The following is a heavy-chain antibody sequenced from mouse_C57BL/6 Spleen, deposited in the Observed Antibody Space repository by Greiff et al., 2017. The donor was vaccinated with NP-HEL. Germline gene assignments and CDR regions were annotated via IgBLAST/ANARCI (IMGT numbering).Heavy chain of an antibody. CDR3: AMYGSLHWYVDV. Sequence: QVQLQQSGAELVRPGTSVKVSCKASGYAFTNYLIEWVKQRPGQGLEWIGVINPGSGGTNYNEKFKGKATLTADKSSSTAYMQLSSLTSEDSAVYFCAMYGSLHWYVDVWGTGTTVTVSS. J-gene: IGHJ1*03. CDR1: GYAFTNYL. CDR2: INPGSGGT. V-gene: IGHV1-54*01. D-gene: IGHD1-1*01.